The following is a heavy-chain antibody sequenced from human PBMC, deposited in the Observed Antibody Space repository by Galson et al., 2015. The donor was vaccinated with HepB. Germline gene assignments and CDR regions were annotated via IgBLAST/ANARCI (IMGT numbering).Heavy chain of an antibody. Sequence: SLRLSCAASEFTFSSYWMNWVRQAPGKGLEWVANINPDGSEKYYVASLKGRFTISRDNAKNSLCLQMDSLRAEDTAVYYCARRISLVRGIITKPDYYYGMDGWGQGTTVAVAS. CDR3: ARRISLVRGIITKPDYYYGMDG. D-gene: IGHD3-10*01. CDR2: INPDGSEK. CDR1: EFTFSSYW. V-gene: IGHV3-7*03. J-gene: IGHJ6*02.